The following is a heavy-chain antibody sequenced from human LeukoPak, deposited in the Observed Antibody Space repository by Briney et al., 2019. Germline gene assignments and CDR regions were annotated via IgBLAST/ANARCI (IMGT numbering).Heavy chain of an antibody. V-gene: IGHV3-74*01. Sequence: GGSLRLSCAASGFTFSSYWMYWVRQDPGKGLVWVSRINTDGSSTSYADSVKGRFTVTRDNAKNTLYLQMNSLRAEDTAVYYCARDSSSLSYWGQGTLVTVSS. D-gene: IGHD2-2*01. CDR1: GFTFSSYW. CDR2: INTDGSST. J-gene: IGHJ4*02. CDR3: ARDSSSLSY.